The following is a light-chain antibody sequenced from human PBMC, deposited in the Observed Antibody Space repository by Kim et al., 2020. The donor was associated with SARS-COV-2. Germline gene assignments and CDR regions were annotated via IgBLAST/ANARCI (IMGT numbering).Light chain of an antibody. CDR2: YDY. CDR3: QVWDGDSDHRV. Sequence: SYELTQPPSVSVAPGKTASISCGGHNIETKSVHWYQLKPGQAPVLVIYYDYDRPSGIPERFSGSKSGDTATLNISRVEAGDEADYYCQVWDGDSDHRVFGGGTQLTVL. J-gene: IGLJ3*02. CDR1: NIETKS. V-gene: IGLV3-21*04.